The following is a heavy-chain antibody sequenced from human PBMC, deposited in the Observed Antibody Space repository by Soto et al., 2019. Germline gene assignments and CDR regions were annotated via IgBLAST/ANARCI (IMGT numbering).Heavy chain of an antibody. V-gene: IGHV4-31*03. CDR1: GGSISSGGYY. Sequence: QVQLQESGPGLVKPSQTLSLTCTVSGGSISSGGYYWSWIRQHPGKGLEWIGYIYYSGSTYYNPSLKSRVTISVDTSKNQFSLKLSSVTAADTAVYYYARVEVGATRLWYFDLWGRGTLVTVSS. J-gene: IGHJ2*01. D-gene: IGHD1-26*01. CDR2: IYYSGST. CDR3: ARVEVGATRLWYFDL.